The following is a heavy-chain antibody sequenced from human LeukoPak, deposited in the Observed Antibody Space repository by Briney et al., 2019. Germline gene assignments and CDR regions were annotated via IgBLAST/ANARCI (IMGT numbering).Heavy chain of an antibody. J-gene: IGHJ4*02. CDR1: SGSISSSNYY. D-gene: IGHD3-10*01. V-gene: IGHV4-61*02. CDR2: ISTIGIT. Sequence: TSETLSLTCTVSSGSISSSNYYWSWIRQPAGKGLEWIGRISTIGITNYNPSLNSRVTISVDTSKNQFSLKLSSVTAADTAVYFCARFSMLRGVDYWGQGTLVTVSS. CDR3: ARFSMLRGVDY.